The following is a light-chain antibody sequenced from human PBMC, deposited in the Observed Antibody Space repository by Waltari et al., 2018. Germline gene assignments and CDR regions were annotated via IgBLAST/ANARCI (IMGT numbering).Light chain of an antibody. V-gene: IGKV1-5*03. CDR1: QSISKW. Sequence: DIQMTQSPSTLSASVGDRVTFGCRASQSISKWFAWYQQKPGKALKLLIYKASTLERGVPSRFSGIGAGTEFTLTISSLQPEDFATYYCQQYNSDSLLSFGGGTKVEIK. CDR2: KAS. CDR3: QQYNSDSLLS. J-gene: IGKJ4*01.